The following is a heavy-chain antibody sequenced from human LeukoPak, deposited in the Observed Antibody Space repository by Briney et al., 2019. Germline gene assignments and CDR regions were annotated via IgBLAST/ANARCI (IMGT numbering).Heavy chain of an antibody. V-gene: IGHV1-46*01. D-gene: IGHD3-9*01. CDR3: AREGRYFDWLLTPNWFDP. CDR2: INPSGGST. CDR1: GYTFTSYY. Sequence: ASVKVSFKASGYTFTSYYMHWVRQAPGQGLEWMGIINPSGGSTSYAQKFQGRVTMTRDTSTSTVYMELSSLRSEDTAVYYCAREGRYFDWLLTPNWFDPWGQGTLVTVSS. J-gene: IGHJ5*02.